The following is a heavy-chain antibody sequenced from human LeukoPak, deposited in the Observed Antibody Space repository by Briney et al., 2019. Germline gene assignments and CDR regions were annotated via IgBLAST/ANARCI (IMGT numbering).Heavy chain of an antibody. J-gene: IGHJ6*02. CDR2: ISASGGST. V-gene: IGHV3-23*01. CDR3: AKGITYGMDV. CDR1: GFTFSSYA. Sequence: GGSLRLSCAASGFTFSSYAMSWVRQAPGKGLEWVSAISASGGSTSYADSVKGRFTISRDNSKSTLYLQMNSLRAEDTAVYYCAKGITYGMDVWGQGTTVTVSS.